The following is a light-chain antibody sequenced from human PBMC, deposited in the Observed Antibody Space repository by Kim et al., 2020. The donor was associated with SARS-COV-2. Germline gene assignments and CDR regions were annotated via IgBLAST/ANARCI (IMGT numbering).Light chain of an antibody. Sequence: QSALTQPASVSGSPGQSITISCTGTTSDIGGYNYGSWHQQHPGKAPNLLIYDVTNRPSGVSNRFSGSKSGNTASLTISGLQAEDEADYYCISFTTSGTWVFGGGTQLTVL. CDR3: ISFTTSGTWV. V-gene: IGLV2-14*03. CDR2: DVT. J-gene: IGLJ3*02. CDR1: TSDIGGYNY.